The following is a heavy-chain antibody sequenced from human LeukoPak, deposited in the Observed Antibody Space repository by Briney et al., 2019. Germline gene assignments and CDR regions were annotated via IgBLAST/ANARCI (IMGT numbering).Heavy chain of an antibody. Sequence: GGSLRLSCAASGFTFSSYAMHWVRQAPGKGLEWVAVISYDGSNKYYADSVKGRFTISRDNSKNTLYLQMNSLRAEDTAVYYCARVARRDGWFDPWGQGTLVTVSS. CDR2: ISYDGSNK. CDR3: ARVARRDGWFDP. V-gene: IGHV3-30-3*01. CDR1: GFTFSSYA. J-gene: IGHJ5*02. D-gene: IGHD5-12*01.